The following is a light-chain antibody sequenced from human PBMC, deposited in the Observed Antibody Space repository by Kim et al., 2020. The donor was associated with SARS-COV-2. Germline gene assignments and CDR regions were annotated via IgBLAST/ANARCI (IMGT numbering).Light chain of an antibody. J-gene: IGKJ2*01. CDR3: QQYHSHSYA. CDR1: ESIGDW. Sequence: SASVGDRVPITCRATESIGDWLALYQQKPGKPPNLLIYKASKLESGVPSRFSGSGSGTEFTLTINSLQPEDFATYFCQQYHSHSYAFGQGTKLE. V-gene: IGKV1-5*03. CDR2: KAS.